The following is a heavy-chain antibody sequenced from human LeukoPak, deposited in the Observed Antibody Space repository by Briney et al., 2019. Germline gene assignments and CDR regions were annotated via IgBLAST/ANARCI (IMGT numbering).Heavy chain of an antibody. J-gene: IGHJ4*02. D-gene: IGHD1-14*01. CDR1: GDSISNGGYY. Sequence: SQTLSLTCPVSGDSISNGGYYWSWIRLHPGKGLEWVGYIYDSGTTYYSPALQSRVSISVDTSDNKFSLKLKSLTAADTAVYYCARGGDRRGFDYWGQGTLVTVSS. V-gene: IGHV4-31*03. CDR3: ARGGDRRGFDY. CDR2: IYDSGTT.